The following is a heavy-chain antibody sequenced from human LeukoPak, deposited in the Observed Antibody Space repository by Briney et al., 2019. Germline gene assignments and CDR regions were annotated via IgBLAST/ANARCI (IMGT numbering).Heavy chain of an antibody. D-gene: IGHD6-25*01. CDR1: GFTFSSYA. J-gene: IGHJ4*02. V-gene: IGHV3-23*01. CDR2: VSGSGGST. Sequence: GGSLRLSCAASGFTFSSYAMTWVRQAPGKGLEWVSGVSGSGGSTYYADSVKGRFTISRDNSKNTLSLQMNSLRAEDTAVYYCARDLDSSGFFDYWGQGTLVTVSS. CDR3: ARDLDSSGFFDY.